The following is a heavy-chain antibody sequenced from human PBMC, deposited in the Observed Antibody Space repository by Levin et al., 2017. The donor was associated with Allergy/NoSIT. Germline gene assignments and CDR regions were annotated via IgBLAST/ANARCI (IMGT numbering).Heavy chain of an antibody. D-gene: IGHD3-10*01. V-gene: IGHV4-34*01. CDR1: GGSFSGYY. CDR3: AREYYGSGSYYNDDFDY. CDR2: INHSGST. Sequence: SQTLSLTCAVYGGSFSGYYWSWLRQPPGKGLEWIGEINHSGSTNYNPSLKSRVTISVDTSKNQFSLKLSSVTAADTAVYYCAREYYGSGSYYNDDFDYWGQGTLVTVSS. J-gene: IGHJ4*02.